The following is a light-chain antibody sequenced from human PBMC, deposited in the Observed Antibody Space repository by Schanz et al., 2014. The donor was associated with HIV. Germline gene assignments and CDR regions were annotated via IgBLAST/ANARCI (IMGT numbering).Light chain of an antibody. J-gene: IGLJ2*01. CDR2: GTH. CDR3: ATWDASLSTGVV. Sequence: QSVLTQPPSVSAAPGQRVTISCSGSAFNVGQNYVSWYQQFPGTAPKLLIYGTHDRLSEIPDRFSGSKTGTSATLAIVGLQTGDEADYYCATWDASLSTGVVFGGGTKLTVL. CDR1: AFNVGQNY. V-gene: IGLV1-51*01.